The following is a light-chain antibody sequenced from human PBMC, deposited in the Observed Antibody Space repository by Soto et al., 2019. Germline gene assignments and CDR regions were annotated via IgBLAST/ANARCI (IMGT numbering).Light chain of an antibody. V-gene: IGKV1-9*01. CDR1: QGISSY. J-gene: IGKJ2*01. CDR3: PHLNPRT. CDR2: GAS. Sequence: DIPLTQSPSFLSASVGDRVTITCRASQGISSYLAWYQQPPGKAPKLLIYGASTLQRGVSSRFSGSGSGTEFTLTIGNLQPVDLASYYCPHLNPRTFGQGTMLEVK.